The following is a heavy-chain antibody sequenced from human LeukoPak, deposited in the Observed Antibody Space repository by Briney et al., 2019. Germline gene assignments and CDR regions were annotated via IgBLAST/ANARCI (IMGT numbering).Heavy chain of an antibody. Sequence: GASVKVSCKASGYTFTGYYMHWVRQAPGQGLEWMGWINPNSGGTNYAQKFQGRVTMTRDTSISTAYMELSRLRSDDTAVYYCARAIDSYYDFRSGLEGWGQGTLVTVSS. J-gene: IGHJ4*02. CDR3: ARAIDSYYDFRSGLEG. V-gene: IGHV1-2*02. D-gene: IGHD3-3*01. CDR1: GYTFTGYY. CDR2: INPNSGGT.